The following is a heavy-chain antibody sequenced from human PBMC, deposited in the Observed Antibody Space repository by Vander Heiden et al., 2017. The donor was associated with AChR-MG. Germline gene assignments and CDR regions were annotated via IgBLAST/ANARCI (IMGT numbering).Heavy chain of an antibody. J-gene: IGHJ6*03. D-gene: IGHD3-22*01. Sequence: QVQLVQSGAEVKKPGSSVKVSCKASGGTFSSYALSWVRQAPGQGLEWMGGIIPIFGTANYAQKFQGRVTITADKSTSTAYMELSSLRSEDTAVYYCARDGRFYYYDSSGYYYYYYMDVWGKGTTVTVSS. CDR3: ARDGRFYYYDSSGYYYYYYMDV. CDR2: IIPIFGTA. CDR1: GGTFSSYA. V-gene: IGHV1-69*06.